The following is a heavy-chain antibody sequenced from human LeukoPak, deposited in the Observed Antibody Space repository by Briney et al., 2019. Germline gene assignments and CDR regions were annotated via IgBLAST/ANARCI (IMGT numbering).Heavy chain of an antibody. CDR3: ARKGPGYRYGYYGIDV. D-gene: IGHD5-18*01. CDR1: GGSFSGYY. J-gene: IGHJ6*02. Sequence: SETLSLTCAVYGGSFSGYYWSWIRQPPGKGLEWIGEINHSGSTNYNPSLKSRVTISVDTSKNQFSLKLSSVTAADTAVYYCARKGPGYRYGYYGIDVWGQGTTVTVSS. CDR2: INHSGST. V-gene: IGHV4-34*01.